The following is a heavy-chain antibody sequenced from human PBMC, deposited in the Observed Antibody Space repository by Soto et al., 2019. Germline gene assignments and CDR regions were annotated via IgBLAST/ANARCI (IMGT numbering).Heavy chain of an antibody. V-gene: IGHV1-46*01. CDR3: ARALCPAAIRVRALSENIDS. CDR1: GYTFTSYY. Sequence: GASVKVSCKASGYTFTSYYMHWVRQAPGQGVEWMGIINPRGGSTSYAQKCQGRVTMTRDTSTSTVYMELSSLRPEDTAVYYCARALCPAAIRVRALSENIDSWGQGTLVTVPS. CDR2: INPRGGST. J-gene: IGHJ4*02. D-gene: IGHD2-2*01.